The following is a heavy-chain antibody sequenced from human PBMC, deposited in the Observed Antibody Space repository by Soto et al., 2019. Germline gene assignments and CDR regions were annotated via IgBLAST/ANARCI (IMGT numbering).Heavy chain of an antibody. Sequence: PGESLKISCKGSGYSFTSYWIGWVRQMPGKGLEWMGIIYPGDSDTRYSPSFQGQVTISADKSISTAYLQWSSLKASDTAMYYCARTSATGKYYYGMDVWGQGTTVTVSS. V-gene: IGHV5-51*01. CDR1: GYSFTSYW. J-gene: IGHJ6*02. CDR3: ARTSATGKYYYGMDV. CDR2: IYPGDSDT. D-gene: IGHD6-13*01.